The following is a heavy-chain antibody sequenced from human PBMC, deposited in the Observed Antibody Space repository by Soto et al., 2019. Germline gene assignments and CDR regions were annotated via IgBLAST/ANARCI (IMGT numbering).Heavy chain of an antibody. CDR1: GFTFDDYA. V-gene: IGHV3-43D*04. CDR2: ISWDGGST. J-gene: IGHJ6*02. CDR3: AKDAGTGPGDYHYGMDV. Sequence: GXSLRLSCAASGFTFDDYAMHWVRQAPGKGLEWVSLISWDGGSTYYADSVKGRFTISRDNSKNSLYLQMNSLRAEDTALYYCAKDAGTGPGDYHYGMDVWGQGNTVTVSS.